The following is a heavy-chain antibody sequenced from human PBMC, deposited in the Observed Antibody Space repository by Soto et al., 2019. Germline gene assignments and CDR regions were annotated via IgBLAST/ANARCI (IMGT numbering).Heavy chain of an antibody. J-gene: IGHJ6*02. V-gene: IGHV3-30-3*01. CDR1: GFTFSSYA. D-gene: IGHD3-9*01. Sequence: HPGGSLRLSCAASGFTFSSYAMHWVRQAPGKGLEWVAVISYDGSNKYYADSVKGRFTISRDNSKNTLYLQMNSLRAEDTAVYYCARDQGDDILTGYPTLRYYYYGMDVWGQGTTVTVSS. CDR2: ISYDGSNK. CDR3: ARDQGDDILTGYPTLRYYYYGMDV.